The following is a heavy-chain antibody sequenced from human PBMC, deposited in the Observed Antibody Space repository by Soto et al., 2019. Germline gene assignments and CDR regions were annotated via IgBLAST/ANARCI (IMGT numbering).Heavy chain of an antibody. CDR1: GFTFSSYG. CDR3: AKDKRDYYYYDMDV. CDR2: ISYDGSNK. Sequence: PGGSLRLSCAASGFTFSSYGMHWVRQAPGKGLEWVAVISYDGSNKYYADSVKGRFTISRDNSKNTLYLQMNSLRAEDTAVYYCAKDKRDYYYYDMDVWGQGTTVTVSS. V-gene: IGHV3-30*18. J-gene: IGHJ6*02.